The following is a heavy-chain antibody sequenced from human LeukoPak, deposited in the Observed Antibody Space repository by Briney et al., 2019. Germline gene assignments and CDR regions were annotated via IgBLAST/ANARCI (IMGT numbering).Heavy chain of an antibody. CDR1: GYTFTSYY. D-gene: IGHD6-19*01. CDR2: INPSGGST. V-gene: IGHV1-46*01. Sequence: ASVKVSCKASGYTFTSYYMHWVRQAPGQGLEWMGIINPSGGSTSYAQKFQGRVTMTRDMSTSTAYMELSRLRSDDTAVYYCARDGQWLVLGPPGLNWFDPWGQGTLVTVSS. CDR3: ARDGQWLVLGPPGLNWFDP. J-gene: IGHJ5*02.